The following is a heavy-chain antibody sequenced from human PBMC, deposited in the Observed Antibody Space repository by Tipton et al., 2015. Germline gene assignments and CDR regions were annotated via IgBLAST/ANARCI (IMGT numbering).Heavy chain of an antibody. D-gene: IGHD3-9*01. CDR1: GGTFSSYS. Sequence: QVQLVQSGAEVKKPGSSVNVSCKASGGTFSSYSINWLRQVPGQGLEWMGGIIPIFGRPNYAQKFQGRVTITADESTTTAYMEMSGLRSEDTAVYCCARGGRYFGWLFPYYYGMDVWGQGATVTVSS. V-gene: IGHV1-69*01. J-gene: IGHJ6*02. CDR2: IIPIFGRP. CDR3: ARGGRYFGWLFPYYYGMDV.